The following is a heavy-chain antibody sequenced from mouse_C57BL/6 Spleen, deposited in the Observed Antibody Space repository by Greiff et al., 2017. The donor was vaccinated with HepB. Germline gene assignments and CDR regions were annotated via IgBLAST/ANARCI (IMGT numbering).Heavy chain of an antibody. CDR1: GYTFTSYW. Sequence: QVQLKQPGAELVKPGASVKMSCKASGYTFTSYWITWVKQRPGQGLEWIGDIYPGSGSTNYNEKFKSKATLTVDTSSSTAYMQLSSLTSEDSAVYYCARSGIDYYGSSYGFDYWGQGTTLTVSS. J-gene: IGHJ2*01. CDR3: ARSGIDYYGSSYGFDY. CDR2: IYPGSGST. D-gene: IGHD1-1*01. V-gene: IGHV1-55*01.